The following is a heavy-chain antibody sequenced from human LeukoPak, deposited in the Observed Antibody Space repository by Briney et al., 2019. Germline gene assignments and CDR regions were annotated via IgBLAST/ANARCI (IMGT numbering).Heavy chain of an antibody. D-gene: IGHD3-22*01. Sequence: GGSLRLSCAASGFTFSSYGMHWVRQAPGKGPEWVAVIWYDGSNKYYADSVKGRFTISRDNSKNTLYLQMNSLRAEDTAVYYCAREIGDYYDSSGADYWGQGTLVTVSS. CDR1: GFTFSSYG. J-gene: IGHJ4*02. CDR2: IWYDGSNK. V-gene: IGHV3-33*01. CDR3: AREIGDYYDSSGADY.